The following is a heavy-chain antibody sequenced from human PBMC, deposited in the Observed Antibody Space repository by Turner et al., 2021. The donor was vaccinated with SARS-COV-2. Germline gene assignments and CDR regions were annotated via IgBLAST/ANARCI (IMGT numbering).Heavy chain of an antibody. J-gene: IGHJ1*01. CDR2: IYDSGIT. V-gene: IGHV4-59*08. CDR3: ARHIGINGIYKYFQH. CDR1: GGSISSGY. Sequence: QVQLQESGPGLVKPSETLSLTCTVSGGSISSGYWSWIRQPPGKGLEWIGYIYDSGITNYNPYLKSRVIISEDTSKNQVSLKLSSVTAADTAVYYCARHIGINGIYKYFQHWGQGTLVTVS. D-gene: IGHD2-8*01.